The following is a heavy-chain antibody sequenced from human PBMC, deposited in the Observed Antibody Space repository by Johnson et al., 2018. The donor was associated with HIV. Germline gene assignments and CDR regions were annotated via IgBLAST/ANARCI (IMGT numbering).Heavy chain of an antibody. V-gene: IGHV3-7*01. D-gene: IGHD2-15*01. CDR1: GFTFSSYW. Sequence: MQLVESGGGVVQPGGSLRLSCAASGFTFSSYWMSWVRQAPGKGLEWVANIKQDGSEKYYVDSVKGRLTISRDNAKNSLYLQMNSLRAEDTAVYYCASILVVAAQEADAFDIWGQGTMVTVSS. CDR3: ASILVVAAQEADAFDI. CDR2: IKQDGSEK. J-gene: IGHJ3*02.